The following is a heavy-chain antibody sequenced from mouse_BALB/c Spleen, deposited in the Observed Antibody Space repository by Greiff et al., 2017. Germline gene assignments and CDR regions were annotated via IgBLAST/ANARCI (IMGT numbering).Heavy chain of an antibody. Sequence: QVQLQQPGAELVKPGASVKLSCKASGYTFTSYYMYWVKQRPGQGLEWIGGINPSNGGTNFNEKFKSKATLTVDKSSSTAYMQLSSLTSEDSAVYYCTRWNSYYRYDEEGWYFDVWGAGTTVTVSS. V-gene: IGHV1S81*02. CDR3: TRWNSYYRYDEEGWYFDV. J-gene: IGHJ1*01. CDR1: GYTFTSYY. D-gene: IGHD2-14*01. CDR2: INPSNGGT.